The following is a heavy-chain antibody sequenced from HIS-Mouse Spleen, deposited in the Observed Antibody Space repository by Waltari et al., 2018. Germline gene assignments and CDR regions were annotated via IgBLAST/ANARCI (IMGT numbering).Heavy chain of an antibody. Sequence: QLQLQESGPGLVKPSETLSITCTVSGGSLSSSSSYWGWIRQPPGKGLEWIGSIYYSGSTYYNPSLKSRVTISVDTSKNQFSLKLSSVTAADTAVYYCAREIPYSSSWYDWYFDLWGRGTLVTVSS. CDR1: GGSLSSSSSY. V-gene: IGHV4-39*07. D-gene: IGHD6-13*01. CDR2: IYYSGST. CDR3: AREIPYSSSWYDWYFDL. J-gene: IGHJ2*01.